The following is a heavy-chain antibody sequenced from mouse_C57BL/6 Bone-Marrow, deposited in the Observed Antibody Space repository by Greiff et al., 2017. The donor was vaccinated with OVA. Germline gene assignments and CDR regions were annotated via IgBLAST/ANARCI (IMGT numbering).Heavy chain of an antibody. V-gene: IGHV1-81*01. CDR2: IYPRSGNT. Sequence: VKVVESGAELARPGASVKLSCKASGYTFTSYGISWVKQRTGQGLEWIGEIYPRSGNTYYNEKFKGKATLTADKSSSTAYMELRSLTSEDSAVYFCARSQWEGLYWGQGTTLTVSS. CDR1: GYTFTSYG. CDR3: ARSQWEGLY. D-gene: IGHD3-3*01. J-gene: IGHJ2*01.